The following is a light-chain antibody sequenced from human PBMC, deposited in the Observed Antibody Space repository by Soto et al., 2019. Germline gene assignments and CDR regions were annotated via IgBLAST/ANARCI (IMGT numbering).Light chain of an antibody. CDR3: QTFDSSLTISWV. CDR1: SSNIGRGYD. J-gene: IGLJ3*02. V-gene: IGLV1-40*01. CDR2: GDS. Sequence: QSVLTQPPSVSGAPGQRVTISCTGSSSNIGRGYDVHWYQQFPGSAPRLLLSGDSNRPSGVPDRFSGSRSGTSASLAITGLQAEDEADHYCQTFDSSLTISWVFGGGTQLTVL.